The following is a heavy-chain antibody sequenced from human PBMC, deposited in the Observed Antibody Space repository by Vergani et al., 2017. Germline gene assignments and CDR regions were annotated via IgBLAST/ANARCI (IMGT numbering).Heavy chain of an antibody. CDR1: GDSIISRSYY. D-gene: IGHD6-19*01. CDR3: ARHSTVEWLVKLGWIDP. CDR2: IYYSGST. V-gene: IGHV4-39*01. J-gene: IGHJ5*02. Sequence: QMQSQESGPGLVKASETLSLTCTVSGDSIISRSYYWGWIRQPPGKGLEWIASIYYSGSTYYNPSLKSRVTISVDTSKNQFSLKLSSVTAADTAVYFCARHSTVEWLVKLGWIDPWGQGILVTVSS.